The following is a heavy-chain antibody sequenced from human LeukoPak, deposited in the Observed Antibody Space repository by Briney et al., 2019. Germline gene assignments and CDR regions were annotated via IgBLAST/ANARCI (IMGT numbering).Heavy chain of an antibody. D-gene: IGHD5-12*01. J-gene: IGHJ6*03. V-gene: IGHV3-21*01. CDR2: ISSGSSYI. Sequence: GGSLRLSCAAPGLTFSRYSMNWVRQAPGKGLEWVSSISSGSSYIYYADSVKGRFTISRDNAKSSLYLQMNNLRAEDTAVYYCARDPYSGHYGNDYYYYMDVWGKGTTVTISS. CDR1: GLTFSRYS. CDR3: ARDPYSGHYGNDYYYYMDV.